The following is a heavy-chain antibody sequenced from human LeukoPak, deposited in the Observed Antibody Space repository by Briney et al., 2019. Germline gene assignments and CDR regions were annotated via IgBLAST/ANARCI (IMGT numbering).Heavy chain of an antibody. D-gene: IGHD1-1*01. Sequence: PGGSLRLSCAASGXSFSSYSMNWVRQAPGRGLEWVSYIRSDTIHYADSVKGPFTISRDNAKNSLLLQMNSLRDEDTAVYYCARDSNWAFDYWGQGTLVTVSS. CDR1: GXSFSSYS. CDR2: IRSDTI. V-gene: IGHV3-48*02. J-gene: IGHJ4*02. CDR3: ARDSNWAFDY.